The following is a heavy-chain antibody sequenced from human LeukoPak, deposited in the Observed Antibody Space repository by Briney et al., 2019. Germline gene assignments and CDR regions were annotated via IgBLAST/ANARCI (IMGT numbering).Heavy chain of an antibody. Sequence: SETLSLTCTGFDGSISIDYWSWIRQPPGKGLDWIGYIYCSGSTNYDPSLKSRVTISVATSKNQFSLKLSSVTAADTAVYYCARLLDCSGGSCSNYFDYWGQGTLVTVSS. D-gene: IGHD2-15*01. CDR2: IYCSGST. CDR1: DGSISIDY. J-gene: IGHJ4*02. CDR3: ARLLDCSGGSCSNYFDY. V-gene: IGHV4-59*08.